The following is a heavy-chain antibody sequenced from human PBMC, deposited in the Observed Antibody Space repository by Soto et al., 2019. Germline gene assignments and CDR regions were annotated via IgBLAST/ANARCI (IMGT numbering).Heavy chain of an antibody. Sequence: EVQLVESGGGLVKPGGSLRLSCVASGFTFSGYSINWVRQAPGKGLEWVSYISGPSIYIYYADSVKGRFTISRDNAKSGVYLRMNSRRGEDTAGYYCARGFRNGFDVWGQGTTVSVSS. V-gene: IGHV3-21*01. CDR3: ARGFRNGFDV. J-gene: IGHJ6*02. CDR2: ISGPSIYI. CDR1: GFTFSGYS. D-gene: IGHD2-8*01.